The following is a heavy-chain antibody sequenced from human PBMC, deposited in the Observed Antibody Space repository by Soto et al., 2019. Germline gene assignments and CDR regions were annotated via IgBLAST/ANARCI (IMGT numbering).Heavy chain of an antibody. D-gene: IGHD1-26*01. CDR3: ARDRDNSGSYYHY. V-gene: IGHV1-69*01. Sequence: QVQLVQSGAEEKKPGSSVKVSCKTSGGTFSSYAISWVRQAPGQGLEWMGGIIPIFGTANYEQKFQGRVTITADESTSTDSMELSSLRSEDTAVYYCARDRDNSGSYYHYWGQGTLVTVSS. J-gene: IGHJ4*02. CDR1: GGTFSSYA. CDR2: IIPIFGTA.